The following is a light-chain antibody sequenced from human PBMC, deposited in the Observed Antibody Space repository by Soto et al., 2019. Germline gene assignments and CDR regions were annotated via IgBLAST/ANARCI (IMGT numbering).Light chain of an antibody. V-gene: IGKV3-11*01. J-gene: IGKJ5*01. CDR1: QSVSSS. CDR2: DAS. CDR3: QQRSDSIN. Sequence: EIVMTQSPATMSVSPGERATLSCRASQSVSSSLAWFQQRPGQTPRLLIYDASTRAPGIPARFSGRGSGADFTLTISSLEPEDFAVYYCQQRSDSINFGQGTRLEIK.